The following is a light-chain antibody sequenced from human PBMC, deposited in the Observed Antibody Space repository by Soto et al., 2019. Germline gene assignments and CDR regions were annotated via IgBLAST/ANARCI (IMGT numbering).Light chain of an antibody. J-gene: IGLJ3*02. Sequence: QSVLTQSPSASGTPGQRVTIYCSGGRSNIGSNFVYWYQQLPGTAPKLLISRNDQRPSGVPDRFSGSKSGTSASLAISGLRSEDEADYYCAAWSDGLSGWVFGGGTKLTVL. V-gene: IGLV1-47*01. CDR2: RND. CDR3: AAWSDGLSGWV. CDR1: RSNIGSNF.